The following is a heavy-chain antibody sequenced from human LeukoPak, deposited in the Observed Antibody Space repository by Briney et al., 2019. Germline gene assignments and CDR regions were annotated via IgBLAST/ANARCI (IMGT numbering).Heavy chain of an antibody. Sequence: PADTLSLTCTVSGGSISISSYYWGSVRQPRGRGLGWIGSIYYSGSTYYNPYLKSRVTISVDTSKNQFSLKLSSVTAADTAVYYCARGKGDSSSWYHFFDYWGQGNLVTVSS. CDR2: IYYSGST. V-gene: IGHV4-39*07. D-gene: IGHD6-13*01. J-gene: IGHJ4*02. CDR1: GGSISISSYY. CDR3: ARGKGDSSSWYHFFDY.